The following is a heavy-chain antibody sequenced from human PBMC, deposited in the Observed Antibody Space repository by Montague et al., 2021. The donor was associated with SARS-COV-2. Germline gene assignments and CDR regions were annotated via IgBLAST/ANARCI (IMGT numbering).Heavy chain of an antibody. J-gene: IGHJ6*02. CDR2: IWYDGSNK. CDR1: GFTFSSYG. V-gene: IGHV3-33*06. Sequence: SLRLSCAASGFTFSSYGMHWVRQAPGKGLEWVAVIWYDGSNKYYADSVKGRFTISRDNSKNTLYLQMNSLRAEDTAVYYCAKEAAALTGGTDVWGQGTTVTVSS. CDR3: AKEAAALTGGTDV. D-gene: IGHD3-9*01.